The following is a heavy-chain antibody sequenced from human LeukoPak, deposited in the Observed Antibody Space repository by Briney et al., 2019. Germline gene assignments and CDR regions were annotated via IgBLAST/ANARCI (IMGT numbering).Heavy chain of an antibody. CDR3: ARDLGYCSGGSCYTVFDY. V-gene: IGHV3-11*06. D-gene: IGHD2-15*01. J-gene: IGHJ4*02. CDR1: GFTFSDYY. Sequence: GGSLRLSCAASGFTFSDYYMSWIRQAPGKGLQWVASISSGSVYIYYADSMKGRFTISRDSAKNSLYLQMNSLRAEDTAVYYCARDLGYCSGGSCYTVFDYWGQGTLVTVSS. CDR2: ISSGSVYI.